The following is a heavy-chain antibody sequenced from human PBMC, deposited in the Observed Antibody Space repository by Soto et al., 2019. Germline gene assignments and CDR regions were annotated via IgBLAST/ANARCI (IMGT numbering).Heavy chain of an antibody. V-gene: IGHV1-69*13. J-gene: IGHJ4*02. CDR2: IIPIFGTA. Sequence: GASVKVSCKASGGTFSSYAISWVRQAPGQGLEWMGGIIPIFGTANYAQKFQGRVTVTADESTSTAYMELSSLRSEDTAVYYCATQPRDSWGYFDYWGQGTLVTVSS. CDR3: ATQPRDSWGYFDY. D-gene: IGHD7-27*01. CDR1: GGTFSSYA.